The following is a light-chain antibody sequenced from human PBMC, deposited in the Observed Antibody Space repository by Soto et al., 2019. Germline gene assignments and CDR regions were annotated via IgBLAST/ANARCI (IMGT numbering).Light chain of an antibody. V-gene: IGLV2-14*01. CDR2: DVS. CDR3: SSYTSSSTLVV. J-gene: IGLJ2*01. CDR1: SSDVGGYNY. Sequence: QSALTQPASVSGSPGQSITISRTGTSSDVGGYNYVSWYQQHPPKAPKLMIYDVSNRPSGVSNRFSGSKSGNTASLTISGLQAEDEADYYCSSYTSSSTLVVFGGGTKLTVL.